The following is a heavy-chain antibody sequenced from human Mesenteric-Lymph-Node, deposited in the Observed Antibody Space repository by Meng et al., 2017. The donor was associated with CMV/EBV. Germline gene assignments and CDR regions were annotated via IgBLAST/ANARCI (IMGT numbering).Heavy chain of an antibody. CDR3: ARPKRDADGY. CDR1: GFSFNNYW. V-gene: IGHV3-7*01. Sequence: GGSLRLSCAASGFSFNNYWMSWVRQAPGKGLEWVANIKGDGSAKEYVDSVNGRFTISRDNANNLLYLQMNSLRVEDTAVYFCARPKRDADGYWGQGTLVTVSS. J-gene: IGHJ4*02. CDR2: IKGDGSAK. D-gene: IGHD4-17*01.